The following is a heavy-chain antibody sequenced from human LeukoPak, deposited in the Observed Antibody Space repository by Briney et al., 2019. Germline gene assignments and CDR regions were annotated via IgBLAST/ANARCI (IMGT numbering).Heavy chain of an antibody. CDR1: GFTFSRYS. CDR3: ARFLTLAGVGAFDI. Sequence: GGSLRLFCAASGFTFSRYSMNWVRQAPAKGLEWVSSISSSSSYIYYADSVKGRFTISRDNAKNSLYLQMNSLRAEDTAVYYCARFLTLAGVGAFDIWGQGTMVTVSS. V-gene: IGHV3-21*01. D-gene: IGHD1-26*01. J-gene: IGHJ3*02. CDR2: ISSSSSYI.